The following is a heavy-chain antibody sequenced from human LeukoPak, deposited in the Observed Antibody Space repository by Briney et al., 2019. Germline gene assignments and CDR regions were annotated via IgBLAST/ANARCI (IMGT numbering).Heavy chain of an antibody. Sequence: ASVKVSCKASGYTFTGYYMHWERQAPGQGLEWMGWINPNSGGTNYAQKFQGWVTMTRDTSISTAYMELSRLRSDDTAVYYCARVAARYCSSTSCYGPFDYWGQGTLVTVSS. V-gene: IGHV1-2*04. D-gene: IGHD2-2*01. CDR3: ARVAARYCSSTSCYGPFDY. J-gene: IGHJ4*02. CDR2: INPNSGGT. CDR1: GYTFTGYY.